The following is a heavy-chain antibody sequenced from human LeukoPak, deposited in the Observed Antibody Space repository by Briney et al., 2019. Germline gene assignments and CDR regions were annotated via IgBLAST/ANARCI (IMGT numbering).Heavy chain of an antibody. CDR3: ARHLSGVTGYTYGRGIDY. D-gene: IGHD5-18*01. CDR2: IKKDGSDK. V-gene: IGHV3-7*01. Sequence: SGGSLRLSCAASGFTFSSYWMSWVRQAPGKGLEWVANIKKDGSDKYYVDSVKGRFTISRDNAKTSLYLQMNSLRAEDTAVYYCARHLSGVTGYTYGRGIDYWGQGTLVTVSS. J-gene: IGHJ4*02. CDR1: GFTFSSYW.